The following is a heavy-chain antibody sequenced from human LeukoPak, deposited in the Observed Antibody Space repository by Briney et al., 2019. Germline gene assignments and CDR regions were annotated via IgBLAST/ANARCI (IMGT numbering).Heavy chain of an antibody. CDR2: ISYDGSNK. J-gene: IGHJ3*02. CDR1: GFTFSSYN. CDR3: ARACSSGSCYLAAFDI. D-gene: IGHD2-15*01. Sequence: GGSLRLSCVASGFTFSSYNMHWVRQAPGKGLEWVAVISYDGSNKYYADSVKGRSTISRDNSKNTLYLQVNSLRAEDTAVYFCARACSSGSCYLAAFDIWGQGTMVTVSS. V-gene: IGHV3-30*04.